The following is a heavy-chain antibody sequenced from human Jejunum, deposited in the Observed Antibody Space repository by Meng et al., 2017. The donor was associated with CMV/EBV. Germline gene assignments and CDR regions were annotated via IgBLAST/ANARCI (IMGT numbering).Heavy chain of an antibody. CDR1: GFTVNTDY. D-gene: IGHD3-22*01. CDR3: ATHHGHSSGWDY. CDR2: ISGGGRT. V-gene: IGHV3-53*01. J-gene: IGHJ4*02. Sequence: GQLGESGGGLIQPGGSWRLSWAASGFTVNTDYMTWVRQAPGKGLEWVSIISGGGRTYYADSVKGRVIISRDESKNTLYLQMNSLRVEDTAVYYCATHHGHSSGWDYWGQGTLVTVSS.